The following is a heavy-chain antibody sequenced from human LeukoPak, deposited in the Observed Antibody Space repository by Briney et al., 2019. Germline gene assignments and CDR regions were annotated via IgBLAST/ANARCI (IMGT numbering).Heavy chain of an antibody. Sequence: SQTLSLTCTVSGGSISSGDYYWSWLRQPPGKGLEWIGYIYYSGSTYYNPSLKSRVTISVDTSKNQFSLKLSSVTAADTAVYYCARDRWKGPSYFDYWGQGTLVTVSS. CDR1: GGSISSGDYY. J-gene: IGHJ4*02. D-gene: IGHD1-1*01. V-gene: IGHV4-30-4*01. CDR3: ARDRWKGPSYFDY. CDR2: IYYSGST.